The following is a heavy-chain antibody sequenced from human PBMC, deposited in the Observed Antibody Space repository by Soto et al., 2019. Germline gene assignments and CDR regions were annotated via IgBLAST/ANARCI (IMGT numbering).Heavy chain of an antibody. Sequence: SVKVSCKASGFTFTSSAVQWLRQARGQRLEWIGWIVVGSGNTNYAQKFQERVTITRDMSTSTAYMELSSLRSEDTAVYYCAAVGHRYGMDVWGQGTTVTVYS. V-gene: IGHV1-58*01. J-gene: IGHJ6*02. CDR2: IVVGSGNT. CDR3: AAVGHRYGMDV. CDR1: GFTFTSSA.